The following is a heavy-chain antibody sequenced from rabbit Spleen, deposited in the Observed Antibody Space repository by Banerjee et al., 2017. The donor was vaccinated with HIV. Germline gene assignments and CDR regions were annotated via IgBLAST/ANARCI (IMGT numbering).Heavy chain of an antibody. CDR3: AREDDAGYGYNL. CDR2: IYGGSSGNT. D-gene: IGHD6-1*01. V-gene: IGHV1S45*01. J-gene: IGHJ4*01. CDR1: GFSFSNKAV. Sequence: QEQLVESGGGLVQPGGSLKLSCTASGFSFSNKAVMCWVRQAPGKGLEWIACIYGGSSGNTYYASWAKGRFSISKTSSTTVTLQMTSLTAADTATYFCAREDDAGYGYNLWGQGTLVTVS.